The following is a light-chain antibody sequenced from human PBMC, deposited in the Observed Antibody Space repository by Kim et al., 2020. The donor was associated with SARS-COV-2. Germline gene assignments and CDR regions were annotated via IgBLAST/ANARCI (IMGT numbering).Light chain of an antibody. CDR3: AAWDDSLSGRV. CDR2: RNN. J-gene: IGLJ3*02. Sequence: QSVLTQPPSASGTPGQRVTISCSGSSSNIGSNYVYWYQQLPGTAPKLLIYRNNQRPSGVPDRFSGSKSGTSASLAISGLRSEDEADYYCAAWDDSLSGRVFGGGTQLTV. V-gene: IGLV1-47*01. CDR1: SSNIGSNY.